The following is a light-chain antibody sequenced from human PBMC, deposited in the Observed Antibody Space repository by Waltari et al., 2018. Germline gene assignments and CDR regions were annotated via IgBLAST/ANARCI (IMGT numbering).Light chain of an antibody. Sequence: DIQMTQSPSSLSASVGDRVTITCRASQSISSYLNWYQQRPGKAPKLLISSASSLQSGVPSRFSGSGSETDFTLTISSLQPEDIATYYCQHSYTTPLTFGPGSKVEIK. CDR1: QSISSY. J-gene: IGKJ3*01. CDR3: QHSYTTPLT. CDR2: SAS. V-gene: IGKV1-39*01.